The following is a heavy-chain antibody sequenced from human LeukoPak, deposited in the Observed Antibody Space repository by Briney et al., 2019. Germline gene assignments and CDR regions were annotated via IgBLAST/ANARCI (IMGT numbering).Heavy chain of an antibody. CDR3: AAARGWYAVDF. Sequence: ASVKVSCKASGHTFTDSYIHWVRQAPGQGLEWMGWINPNSGGTNYAQKFQGRVTMTRDTSISTAYMELSRLRSDDTAVYYCAAARGWYAVDFWGQGTLVTVSS. J-gene: IGHJ4*02. V-gene: IGHV1-2*02. D-gene: IGHD6-19*01. CDR1: GHTFTDSY. CDR2: INPNSGGT.